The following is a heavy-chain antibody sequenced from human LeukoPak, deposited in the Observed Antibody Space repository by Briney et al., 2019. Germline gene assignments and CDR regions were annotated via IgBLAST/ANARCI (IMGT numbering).Heavy chain of an antibody. CDR3: ARGYDSANY. J-gene: IGHJ4*02. CDR2: IYYTGST. V-gene: IGHV4-59*01. D-gene: IGHD3-22*01. Sequence: SETLSLTCTVSGGSISTYYWSWIRQPPGKGLEWIGYIYYTGSTKYNPSLKSRVTISVDTSKNQFSLKLSSVTAADTAVYYCARGYDSANYWGQGLLVTVSS. CDR1: GGSISTYY.